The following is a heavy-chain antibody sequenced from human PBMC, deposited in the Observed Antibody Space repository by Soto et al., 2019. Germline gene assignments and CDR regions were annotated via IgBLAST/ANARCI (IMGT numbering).Heavy chain of an antibody. V-gene: IGHV3-23*01. CDR1: GFRFSSYI. CDR3: ATMNGYFEY. CDR2: ITATGDST. D-gene: IGHD3-22*01. Sequence: QPGGSLRLSCADSGFRFSSYIMSWVRQTPGKGLEWVAAITATGDSTYYADSVTGRFTISRDNSKKTHYLQMTSLRAEDTAMYYCATMNGYFEYWGQGTPITV. J-gene: IGHJ4*02.